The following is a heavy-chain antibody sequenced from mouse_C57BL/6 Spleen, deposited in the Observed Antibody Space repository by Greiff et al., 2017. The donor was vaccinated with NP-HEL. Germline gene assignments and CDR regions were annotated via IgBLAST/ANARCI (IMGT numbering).Heavy chain of an antibody. V-gene: IGHV5-16*01. CDR2: INHDASST. D-gene: IGHD1-1*01. J-gene: IGHJ1*03. CDR3: AKEGDGGRFFAV. Sequence: EVQLVESEGGLVQPGSSMKLSCTASGFTFSDYYMAWVRQGPEKGLEWVANINHDASSTYYLDPLKSRFIISRDNAKNILYLQMSSLKSEDTATYYCAKEGDGGRFFAVWGTGPPVPVSS. CDR1: GFTFSDYY.